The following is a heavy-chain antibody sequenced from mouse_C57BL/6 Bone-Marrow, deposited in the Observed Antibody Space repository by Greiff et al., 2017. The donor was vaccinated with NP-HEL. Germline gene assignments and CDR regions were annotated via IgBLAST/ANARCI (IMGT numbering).Heavy chain of an antibody. Sequence: EVKLVESEGGLVQPGSSMKLSCTASGFTSSDYYMAWVRQVPEKGLEWVANINYDGSSTYYLDSLKSRFIISRDNAKNILYLQMSSLKSEDTATYYCARDNYYYFDYWGQGTTLTVSS. D-gene: IGHD2-1*01. CDR3: ARDNYYYFDY. CDR2: INYDGSST. CDR1: GFTSSDYY. V-gene: IGHV5-16*01. J-gene: IGHJ2*01.